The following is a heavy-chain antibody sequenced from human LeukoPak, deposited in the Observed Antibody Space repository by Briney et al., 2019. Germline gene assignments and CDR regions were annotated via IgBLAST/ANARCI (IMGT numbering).Heavy chain of an antibody. D-gene: IGHD2-21*01. CDR2: INPNSGGT. CDR1: GYSFTDYY. J-gene: IGHJ5*02. Sequence: GASVKVSCKTSGYSFTDYYMHWVRQAPGQGLEWMGWINPNSGGTSSAQKFQGRVTMSRDTSITTFYMEVSWLTSDDTAIYYCARADRLDGGPYLIGPWGQGTLVTVSS. V-gene: IGHV1-2*02. CDR3: ARADRLDGGPYLIGP.